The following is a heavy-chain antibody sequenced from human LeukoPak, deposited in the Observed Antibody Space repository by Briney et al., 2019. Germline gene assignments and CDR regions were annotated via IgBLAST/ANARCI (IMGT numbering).Heavy chain of an antibody. Sequence: SETLSLTCAVYGGSFSGYYWSWIRQPPGKGLEWIGEINHSGSTNYNPSLKSRVTISVDTSKNQFSLKLSSVTAADTAVYYCARDEVRGVIRRSGAFDIWGQGTMVTVSS. CDR1: GGSFSGYY. CDR3: ARDEVRGVIRRSGAFDI. J-gene: IGHJ3*02. V-gene: IGHV4-34*01. D-gene: IGHD3-10*01. CDR2: INHSGST.